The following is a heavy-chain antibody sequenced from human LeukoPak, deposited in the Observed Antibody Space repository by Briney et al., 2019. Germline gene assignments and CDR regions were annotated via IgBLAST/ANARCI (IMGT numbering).Heavy chain of an antibody. CDR2: IWYDGSNK. J-gene: IGHJ5*02. D-gene: IGHD6-13*01. V-gene: IGHV3-33*01. CDR1: GFTFSNHG. CDR3: ARDQGTSATAPKRKGRFDP. Sequence: GRSLRLSCAASGFTFSNHGMHWVRQAPGKGLEWVALIWYDGSNKEYAESVKGRFTISRDNSKNTLYLQMNSLRDEDTAVYYCARDQGTSATAPKRKGRFDPWGQGTLVTVSS.